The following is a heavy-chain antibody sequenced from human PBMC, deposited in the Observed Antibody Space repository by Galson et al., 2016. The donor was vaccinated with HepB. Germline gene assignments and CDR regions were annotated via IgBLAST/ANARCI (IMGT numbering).Heavy chain of an antibody. D-gene: IGHD3-3*01. V-gene: IGHV3-23*01. CDR1: GFSFSTSG. Sequence: SLRLSCAASGFSFSTSGMSWVRQTPGRGLEWVSGITGSGAATHSADSVRGRFTISRDNAKNSLYLQMNTLRAEDTAVYYCARDGRSEDFNMDVWGKGTTVTVS. CDR3: ARDGRSEDFNMDV. CDR2: ITGSGAAT. J-gene: IGHJ6*03.